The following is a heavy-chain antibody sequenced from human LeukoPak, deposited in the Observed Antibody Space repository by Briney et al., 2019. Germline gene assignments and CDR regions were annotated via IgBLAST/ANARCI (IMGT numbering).Heavy chain of an antibody. J-gene: IGHJ5*02. CDR2: ISGSGDNT. CDR3: AKDLVAVAGRQDWFDP. V-gene: IGHV3-23*01. D-gene: IGHD6-19*01. CDR1: GFSFNTHA. Sequence: GGSLRLSCAASGFSFNTHAMGWVRQAPEKGLEWVSVISGSGDNTYHADSVKGRFIISRDNSNNTLSVQMNSLRAEDTAVYYCAKDLVAVAGRQDWFDPWGQGTLVTVSS.